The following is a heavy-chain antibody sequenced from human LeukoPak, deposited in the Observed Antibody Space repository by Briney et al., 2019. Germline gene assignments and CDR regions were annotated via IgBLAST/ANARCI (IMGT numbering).Heavy chain of an antibody. V-gene: IGHV3-23*01. J-gene: IGHJ6*02. CDR2: ISGSGGST. CDR3: AKGRTLGMDV. CDR1: GVTFSSYA. Sequence: GGSLRLSCAASGVTFSSYAMSWVRQAPGKGLEWVSAISGSGGSTYYAASVKGRFTISRDNSKNTLYLQMNSLRAEDTAVYYCAKGRTLGMDVWGQGTTVTVSS.